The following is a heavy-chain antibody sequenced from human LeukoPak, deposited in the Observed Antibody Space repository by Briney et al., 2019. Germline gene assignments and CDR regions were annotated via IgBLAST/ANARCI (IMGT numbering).Heavy chain of an antibody. CDR2: TSDSGGHT. CDR1: GGSIRNYY. J-gene: IGHJ4*02. CDR3: ARGPYCSSTSCKGSFDY. V-gene: IGHV4-59*08. Sequence: SETLSHTCTVSGGSIRNYYWNWIRQPPGKGLEWIGYTSDSGGHTDYKPSLKSRVTISVDTSKNQFSLKLSSVTAADTAVYYCARGPYCSSTSCKGSFDYWGQGTLVTVSS. D-gene: IGHD2-2*01.